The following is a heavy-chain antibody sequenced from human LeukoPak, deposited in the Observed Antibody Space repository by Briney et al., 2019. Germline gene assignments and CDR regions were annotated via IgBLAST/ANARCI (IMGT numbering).Heavy chain of an antibody. J-gene: IGHJ3*02. CDR3: ARPRGPTDRRAFDI. Sequence: SETLSLTCTVSGGSISSSSYFWGWIRQPPGRGLEWIGRIHYSGSACYNSSLRSRVTMSVDTSKNQLSLKLSSATAADTAVYYCARPRGPTDRRAFDIWGQGTLVPVSS. CDR1: GGSISSSSYF. V-gene: IGHV4-39*01. CDR2: IHYSGSA. D-gene: IGHD1-26*01.